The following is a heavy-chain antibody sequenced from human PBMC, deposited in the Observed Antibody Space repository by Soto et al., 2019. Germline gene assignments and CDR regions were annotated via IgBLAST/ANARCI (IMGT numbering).Heavy chain of an antibody. CDR3: ARDTSGYGEYAD. Sequence: GGSLRLSCAASGFTFSDYYMSWIRQAPGKGLEWVSYMSSGSTYTNYADSVKGRFTISRDNAKNSLYLQMNSLRVEDTAVYYCARDTSGYGEYADWGQGTMVTVSS. J-gene: IGHJ3*01. V-gene: IGHV3-11*06. D-gene: IGHD4-17*01. CDR1: GFTFSDYY. CDR2: MSSGSTYT.